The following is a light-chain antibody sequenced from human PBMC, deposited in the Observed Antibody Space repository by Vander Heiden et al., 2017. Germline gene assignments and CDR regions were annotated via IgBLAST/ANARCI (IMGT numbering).Light chain of an antibody. CDR2: AAS. Sequence: DIQMTQSPSSLSASVGDRVIITCRASQSISSYLNWYQQKPGKAPNLLIYAASSLQSGVPSRCSGSGSGTDVTLTISSLQPEDFATYYCQQSYSTPRYTFGQGTKLEIK. CDR3: QQSYSTPRYT. CDR1: QSISSY. J-gene: IGKJ2*01. V-gene: IGKV1-39*01.